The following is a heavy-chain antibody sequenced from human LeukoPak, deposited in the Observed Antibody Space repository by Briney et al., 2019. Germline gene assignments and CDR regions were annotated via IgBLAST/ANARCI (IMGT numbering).Heavy chain of an antibody. D-gene: IGHD3-22*01. Sequence: ASVKVSCKASGGTFSNYAIGWVRQAPGQGLEWMGGVIPIFSTANYAQKFQGRVTITADRSTSTAYMELSSLRSEDTAVYYCAKGKYYYDSSGPWAFDYWGQGTLVTVSS. CDR3: AKGKYYYDSSGPWAFDY. CDR2: VIPIFSTA. J-gene: IGHJ4*02. CDR1: GGTFSNYA. V-gene: IGHV1-69*06.